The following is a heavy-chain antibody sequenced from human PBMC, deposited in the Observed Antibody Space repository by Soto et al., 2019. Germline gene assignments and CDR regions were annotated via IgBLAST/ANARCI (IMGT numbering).Heavy chain of an antibody. CDR2: MSGSSSTT. CDR3: AKNQERELPRVIDF. V-gene: IGHV3-23*01. Sequence: LRLSCATSGLTFSNYAMSWVRQAPGGGLEWVSSMSGSSSTTYYADSVRGRFTISRDRSKNTLYLQMSSLRAEDTALYYCAKNQERELPRVIDFWGQGTLVTVSS. CDR1: GLTFSNYA. J-gene: IGHJ4*02. D-gene: IGHD1-7*01.